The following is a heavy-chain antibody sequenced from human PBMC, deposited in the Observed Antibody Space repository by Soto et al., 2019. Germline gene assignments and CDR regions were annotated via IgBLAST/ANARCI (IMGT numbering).Heavy chain of an antibody. J-gene: IGHJ4*02. CDR1: GFTFSDYY. Sequence: GGSLRLSCAASGFTFSDYYMSWIRQAPGKGLEWVSYISSSGSTIYYADSVKGRFTISRDNAKNSLYLQMNSLRAEDTAVYYCARVSEYYDSSGYYFDYWGQGTLVTVSS. CDR3: ARVSEYYDSSGYYFDY. V-gene: IGHV3-11*01. CDR2: ISSSGSTI. D-gene: IGHD3-22*01.